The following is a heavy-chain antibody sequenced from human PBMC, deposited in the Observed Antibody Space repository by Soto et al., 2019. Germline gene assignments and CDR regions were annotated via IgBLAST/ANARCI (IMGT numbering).Heavy chain of an antibody. CDR3: ARYQQYYEH. D-gene: IGHD1-20*01. CDR2: IYYSGNT. J-gene: IGHJ1*01. Sequence: SETLSLTCTVSGVSISNYYWSWIRQPPGKTLEWIGYIYYSGNTNYNPSLKSRVTISVDTSKNQFSLRLTSVTAADTAVYYCARYQQYYEHWGRGTLVTVSS. CDR1: GVSISNYY. V-gene: IGHV4-59*08.